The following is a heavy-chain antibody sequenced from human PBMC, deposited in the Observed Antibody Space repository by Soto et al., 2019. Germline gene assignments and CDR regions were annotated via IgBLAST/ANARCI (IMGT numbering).Heavy chain of an antibody. V-gene: IGHV4-59*01. D-gene: IGHD3-3*01. CDR3: ARFRYYDFRSGYYGAVGVDV. Sequence: QVQLQERGPGLVMPSETLSLTCTVSGGSISSYYWSWIRQPPGKGLEWIGYIYYSGSTNYNPSLTSRVTISVDTSKNPFSLKMSSVTAADTAVYYCARFRYYDFRSGYYGAVGVDVWGKEPTVTVSS. CDR1: GGSISSYY. J-gene: IGHJ6*04. CDR2: IYYSGST.